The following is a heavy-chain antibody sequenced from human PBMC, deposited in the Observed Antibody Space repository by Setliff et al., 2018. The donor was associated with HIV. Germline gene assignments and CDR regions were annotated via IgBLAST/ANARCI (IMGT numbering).Heavy chain of an antibody. V-gene: IGHV4-39*01. D-gene: IGHD1-7*01. CDR2: P. J-gene: IGHJ6*03. CDR1: GGSISSSNYY. Sequence: KPSETLSLTCSVSGGSISSSNYYGGWIRQPPGKGLEWIGSPSYSPSLESRVTILLDTSKNQFSLRLSSVTAADTAVYYCARHRGMPGTTWYNHYMDVWGTGATVTVSS. CDR3: ARHRGMPGTTWYNHYMDV.